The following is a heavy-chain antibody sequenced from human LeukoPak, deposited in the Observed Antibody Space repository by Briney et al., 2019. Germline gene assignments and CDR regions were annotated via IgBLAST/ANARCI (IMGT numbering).Heavy chain of an antibody. J-gene: IGHJ4*02. CDR2: ISSSSSYI. CDR3: ARDRPYGSGSYIDY. CDR1: GFTFSSYS. D-gene: IGHD3-10*01. V-gene: IGHV3-21*01. Sequence: GGSLRLSCADSGFTFSSYSMNWVRQAPGKGLEWVSSISSSSSYIYYADSVKGRFTISRDNAKNSLYLQMNSLRAEDTAVYYCARDRPYGSGSYIDYWGQGTLVTVSS.